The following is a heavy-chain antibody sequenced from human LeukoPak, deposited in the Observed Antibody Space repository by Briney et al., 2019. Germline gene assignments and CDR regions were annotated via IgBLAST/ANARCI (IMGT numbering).Heavy chain of an antibody. D-gene: IGHD6-19*01. CDR1: GFTFSSYA. Sequence: QPGGSLRLSCAASGFTFSSYAMSWVRQAPGKGLEWVSAISGSGGSTYYADSVKGRFTISRDNSKNTLYLQMNSLRAEDTAVYYCAKCSSGWHTPKVDMDVWGQGTTVTVSS. V-gene: IGHV3-23*01. CDR3: AKCSSGWHTPKVDMDV. CDR2: ISGSGGST. J-gene: IGHJ6*02.